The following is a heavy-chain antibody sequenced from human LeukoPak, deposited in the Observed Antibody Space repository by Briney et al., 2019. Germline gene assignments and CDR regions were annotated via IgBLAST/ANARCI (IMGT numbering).Heavy chain of an antibody. V-gene: IGHV3-74*01. D-gene: IGHD2-15*01. CDR2: INGDGTTT. CDR3: AGAPDFILMYGFDY. J-gene: IGHJ4*02. Sequence: PGGSLRLSCAASGFTFSNAWLSWVRQAPGKGLVWVSRINGDGTTTNYADSVKGRFSISRDNAKNTVYLQMNSLRDEDTAVYYCAGAPDFILMYGFDYWGQGALVTVSS. CDR1: GFTFSNAW.